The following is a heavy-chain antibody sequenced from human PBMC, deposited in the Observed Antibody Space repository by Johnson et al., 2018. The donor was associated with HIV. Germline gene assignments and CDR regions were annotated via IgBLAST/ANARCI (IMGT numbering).Heavy chain of an antibody. J-gene: IGHJ3*02. CDR1: GFSFSSYD. CDR3: ARGVVGVLSNAFDI. CDR2: IGTKGDT. Sequence: EVQLVESGGGLVQPGGSLRLSCTASGFSFSSYDMNWVRQGTGKALEWVSTIGTKGDTYYAGSVKGRFTISRDNSKNTLYLQMNSLRAEDTAVYYCARGVVGVLSNAFDIWGQGTMVIVSS. V-gene: IGHV3-13*01. D-gene: IGHD1-26*01.